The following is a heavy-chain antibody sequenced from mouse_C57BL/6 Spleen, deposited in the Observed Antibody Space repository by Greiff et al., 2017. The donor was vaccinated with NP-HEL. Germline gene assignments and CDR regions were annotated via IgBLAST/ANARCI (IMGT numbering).Heavy chain of an antibody. Sequence: VQLQQSDAELVKPGASVKISCKVSGYTFTDHTIHWMKQRPEQGLEWIGYIYPRDGSTKYNEKFKGKATLTADKSSSTAYMQLNSLTSDDSAVYFCAREDSSGPYYYAMDYWGQGTSVTVAS. V-gene: IGHV1-78*01. CDR2: IYPRDGST. J-gene: IGHJ4*01. CDR3: AREDSSGPYYYAMDY. CDR1: GYTFTDHT. D-gene: IGHD3-2*02.